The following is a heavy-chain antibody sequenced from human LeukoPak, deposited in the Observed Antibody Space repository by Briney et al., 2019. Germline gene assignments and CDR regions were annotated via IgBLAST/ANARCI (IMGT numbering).Heavy chain of an antibody. CDR2: IRYDGSNK. CDR1: GFTFSSYS. J-gene: IGHJ4*02. Sequence: GGSLRLSCAASGFTFSSYSMNWVRQAPGKGLEWVAFIRYDGSNKYYADSVKGRFTISRDNSRNTLYLQMNSLRAEDTAVYYCAKEYCSSTSCSSFDYWGQGTLVTVSS. V-gene: IGHV3-30*02. D-gene: IGHD2-2*01. CDR3: AKEYCSSTSCSSFDY.